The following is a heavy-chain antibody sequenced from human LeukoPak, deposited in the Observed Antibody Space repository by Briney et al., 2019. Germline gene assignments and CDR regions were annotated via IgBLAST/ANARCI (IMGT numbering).Heavy chain of an antibody. V-gene: IGHV1-69*04. CDR3: ARDLSLAAAGRKSYY. J-gene: IGHJ4*02. D-gene: IGHD6-13*01. Sequence: SVKVSCKASGGTFSSYAISWVRQAPGQGLEWMGRIIPILGIANYAQKFQGRVTITADKSTSTAYMELSSLRSEDTAVYYCARDLSLAAAGRKSYYWGQGTLVTVSS. CDR2: IIPILGIA. CDR1: GGTFSSYA.